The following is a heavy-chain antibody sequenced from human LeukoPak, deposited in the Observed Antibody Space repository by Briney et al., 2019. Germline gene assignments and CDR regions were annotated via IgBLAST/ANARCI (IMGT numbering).Heavy chain of an antibody. V-gene: IGHV4-59*01. CDR3: ASTRRGAAALDY. CDR2: IYYSGST. J-gene: IGHJ4*02. CDR1: GGSISSYY. Sequence: PSETLSFTSTVSGGSISSYYWSWIRQPPGEGLEWIGYIYYSGSTNYNPSLKSRVTISVDTSKNQFSLKLSSVTAADTAVYYCASTRRGAAALDYWGQGTLVTVSS. D-gene: IGHD6-13*01.